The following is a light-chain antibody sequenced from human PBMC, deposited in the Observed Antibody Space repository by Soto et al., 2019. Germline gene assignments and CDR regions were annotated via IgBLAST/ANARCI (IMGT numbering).Light chain of an antibody. Sequence: QSVLAQPPSASGTPGQRVTISCSGTTSNIGSKTVIWYQHLPGAAPKLLIYGDSQWPLGVPDRFSGSKSGTSAYLAISGLQSEDEGDYYCATWDDSLAGGVFGGGTQLTVL. V-gene: IGLV1-44*01. CDR2: GDS. J-gene: IGLJ3*02. CDR1: TSNIGSKT. CDR3: ATWDDSLAGGV.